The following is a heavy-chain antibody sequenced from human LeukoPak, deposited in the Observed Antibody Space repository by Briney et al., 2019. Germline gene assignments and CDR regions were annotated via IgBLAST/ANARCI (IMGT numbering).Heavy chain of an antibody. Sequence: SSVTVSFRAAGYTFTDYYMHLLRQPPGQGLEGMGCSNPDSGSTDYAQKFEGRVTMTRDTSISTAYMELSRLRSDDTAVYYCASALRGDLFDHWGQGALVTVSS. J-gene: IGHJ4*02. D-gene: IGHD7-27*01. CDR1: GYTFTDYY. CDR2: SNPDSGST. V-gene: IGHV1-2*02. CDR3: ASALRGDLFDH.